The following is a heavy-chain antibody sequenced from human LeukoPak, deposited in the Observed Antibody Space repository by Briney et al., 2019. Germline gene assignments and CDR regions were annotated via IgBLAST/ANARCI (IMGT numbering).Heavy chain of an antibody. D-gene: IGHD6-19*01. CDR2: IYYSGST. Sequence: ETLSLTCTVSGGSISSSSYYWGWIRQPPGKGLEWIGSIYYSGSTYYNPSLKSRVTISVDTSKNQFSLKLSSVTAADTAVYYCARHSLYSSYFDYWGQGTLVTVSS. V-gene: IGHV4-39*01. CDR3: ARHSLYSSYFDY. J-gene: IGHJ4*02. CDR1: GGSISSSSYY.